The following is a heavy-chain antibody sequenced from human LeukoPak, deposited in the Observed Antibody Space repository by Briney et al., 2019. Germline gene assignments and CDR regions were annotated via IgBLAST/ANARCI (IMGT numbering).Heavy chain of an antibody. CDR3: AKDLGSWADY. CDR2: ISYDGSYK. V-gene: IGHV3-30*18. Sequence: GRSLRLSCAASGFTFSNYGMLWVRQAPGKGLEWVALISYDGSYKYYADSVKGRFTISRDNSKNTLYLQMNSLRAEYTAVYYCAKDLGSWADYWGQGTLVTVSS. J-gene: IGHJ4*02. CDR1: GFTFSNYG. D-gene: IGHD6-13*01.